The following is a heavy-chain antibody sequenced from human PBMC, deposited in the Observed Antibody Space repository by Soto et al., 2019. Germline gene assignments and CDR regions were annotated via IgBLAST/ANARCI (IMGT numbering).Heavy chain of an antibody. V-gene: IGHV3-30*18. CDR1: GFTFSGYG. D-gene: IGHD6-19*01. J-gene: IGHJ6*02. CDR3: VKDGSSGWPYYCGMDV. Sequence: GGSLRLSCAASGFTFSGYGMHWVRQAPGKGLEWVAVISYDGSKKYYADSVKGRFFISRDNSKNTLYLEMSSLRAEDTAVYYCVKDGSSGWPYYCGMDVWGQGTTVTVS. CDR2: ISYDGSKK.